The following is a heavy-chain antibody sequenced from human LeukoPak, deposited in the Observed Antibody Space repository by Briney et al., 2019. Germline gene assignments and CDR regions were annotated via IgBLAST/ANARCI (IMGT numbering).Heavy chain of an antibody. CDR1: GFTFKNYA. CDR3: VKTLSSSGSYFHPDFDY. Sequence: GGSLRLFCAASGFTFKNYAMTWVRQAPGKGLEWVSTISTASVTNYADSVRGRFTLSRDNPRNTLFLDLSSLRDDDTAIYYCVKTLSSSGSYFHPDFDYWGLGTLVTVSS. CDR2: ISTASVT. V-gene: IGHV3-23*05. J-gene: IGHJ4*02. D-gene: IGHD3-10*01.